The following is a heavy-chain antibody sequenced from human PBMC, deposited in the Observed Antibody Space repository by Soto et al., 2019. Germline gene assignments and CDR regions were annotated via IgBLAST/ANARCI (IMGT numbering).Heavy chain of an antibody. CDR2: IGTAGDT. J-gene: IGHJ6*02. CDR3: ARAFPYDYVWGSYRYDYYYYYGMDV. CDR1: GFTFSSYD. V-gene: IGHV3-13*04. Sequence: PWGSLRLSWAASGFTFSSYDMHRVRQATGKGLEWVSAIGTAGDTYYPGSVKGRFTISRENAKNSLYLQMNSLRAGDTAVYYCARAFPYDYVWGSYRYDYYYYYGMDVWGQGTTVTVSS. D-gene: IGHD3-16*02.